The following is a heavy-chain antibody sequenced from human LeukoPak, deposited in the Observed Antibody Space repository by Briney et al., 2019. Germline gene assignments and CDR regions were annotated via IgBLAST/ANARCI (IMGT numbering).Heavy chain of an antibody. Sequence: GGSLRLSCAASGFTFSSYEMNWVRQAPGKGLEWVSYISSSGSTIYYADSVKGRFTISRGNAKNSLYLQMNSLRAEDTAVYYCAREGSYSSGFDYWGQGTLVTVSS. J-gene: IGHJ4*02. CDR3: AREGSYSSGFDY. V-gene: IGHV3-48*03. CDR1: GFTFSSYE. D-gene: IGHD6-19*01. CDR2: ISSSGSTI.